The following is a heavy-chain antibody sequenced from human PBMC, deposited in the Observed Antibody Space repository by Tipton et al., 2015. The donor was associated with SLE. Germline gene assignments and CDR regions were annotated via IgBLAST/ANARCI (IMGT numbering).Heavy chain of an antibody. V-gene: IGHV4-39*07. CDR1: GGSIRSSSHY. CDR2: INHSGST. CDR3: ARGEQDIVVVVAAKDWFDP. D-gene: IGHD2-15*01. J-gene: IGHJ5*02. Sequence: TLSLTCTVSGGSIRSSSHYWGWIRQPPGKGLEWIGEINHSGSTNYNPSLKSRVTISVDTSKNQFSLKLSSVTAADTAVYYCARGEQDIVVVVAAKDWFDPWGQGTLVTVSS.